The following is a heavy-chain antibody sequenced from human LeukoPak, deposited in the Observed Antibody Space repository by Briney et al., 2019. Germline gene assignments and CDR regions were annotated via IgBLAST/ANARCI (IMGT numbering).Heavy chain of an antibody. Sequence: ASVKVSCKASGYTFTSYGISWVRQAPGQGLEWMGWINPDNGNTKYAQRFQGRVTMTTDTSTSTAHMELRSLRSDDTAVYYCATYYCSTTSCYPYFFDYWGQGTLVTVSS. CDR1: GYTFTSYG. D-gene: IGHD2-2*01. CDR2: INPDNGNT. J-gene: IGHJ4*02. CDR3: ATYYCSTTSCYPYFFDY. V-gene: IGHV1-18*01.